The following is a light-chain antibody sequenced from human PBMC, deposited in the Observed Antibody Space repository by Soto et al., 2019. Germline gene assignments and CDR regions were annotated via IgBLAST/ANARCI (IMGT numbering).Light chain of an antibody. CDR1: QSVSSY. Sequence: EIFLTQSPATLSLSPGERATLSCRASQSVSSYLAWYQQKPGQAPRLLIYDASNRATGIPARFSASGSGTDFTLTISSLGPEDFAGYYCQQRSNWPQVTFGGGTKVDIK. CDR2: DAS. CDR3: QQRSNWPQVT. V-gene: IGKV3-11*01. J-gene: IGKJ4*01.